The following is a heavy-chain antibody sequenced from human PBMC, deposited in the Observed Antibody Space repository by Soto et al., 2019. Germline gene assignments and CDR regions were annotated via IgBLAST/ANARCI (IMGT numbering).Heavy chain of an antibody. Sequence: QVQLQESGPGLVKPSQTLSLTCTVSGGSISSGDYYWSWIRQPPGKGLEWIGYIYYSGSTYYNPSLKSRVTTSVDTSKNRFSRKLSSVTAADTAVYYCARVADCSGGRCYFSVDYWGQGTLVTVSS. CDR1: GGSISSGDYY. V-gene: IGHV4-30-4*01. CDR3: ARVADCSGGRCYFSVDY. D-gene: IGHD2-15*01. CDR2: IYYSGST. J-gene: IGHJ4*02.